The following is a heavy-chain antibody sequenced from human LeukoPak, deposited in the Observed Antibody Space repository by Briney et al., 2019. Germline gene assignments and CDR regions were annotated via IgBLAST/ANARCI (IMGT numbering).Heavy chain of an antibody. J-gene: IGHJ3*02. CDR3: ARDSLEYYDFWSGPPDAFDI. D-gene: IGHD3-3*01. CDR1: EFTFSSYW. Sequence: QPGESLRLSCAASEFTFSSYWMSWVRQAPGKGLEWVANIEQDGSEKYYVDSVKGRFTISRDNAKNSLYLQMNSLRAEDTAAYYCARDSLEYYDFWSGPPDAFDIWGQGTMVTVSS. CDR2: IEQDGSEK. V-gene: IGHV3-7*01.